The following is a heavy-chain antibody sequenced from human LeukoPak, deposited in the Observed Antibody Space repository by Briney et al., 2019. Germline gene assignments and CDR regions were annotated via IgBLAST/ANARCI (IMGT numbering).Heavy chain of an antibody. CDR3: ARGTVWFGELLSLDY. CDR1: GFTFSSYA. J-gene: IGHJ4*02. CDR2: ISYDGSNK. D-gene: IGHD3-10*01. V-gene: IGHV3-30*04. Sequence: PGGSLRLSCAASGFTFSSYAMHWVRQAPGKELEWVAVISYDGSNKYYADSVKGRFTISRDNSKNTLYLQMNSLRAEDTAVYYCARGTVWFGELLSLDYWGQGTLVTVSS.